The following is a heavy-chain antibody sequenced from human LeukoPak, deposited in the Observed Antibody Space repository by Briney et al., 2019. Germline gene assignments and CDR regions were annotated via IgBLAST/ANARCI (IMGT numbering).Heavy chain of an antibody. CDR3: AKGRGGASSSSLPHDY. CDR1: GFTFSSYA. J-gene: IGHJ4*02. Sequence: GGSLRLSCAASGFTFSSYAMSWVRQAPGKGLEWVSAISRSGGSTYYADSVKGRFTISRDNSKNTLYLQMNSLRAEDTAVYYCAKGRGGASSSSLPHDYWGQGTLVTVSS. CDR2: ISRSGGST. V-gene: IGHV3-23*01. D-gene: IGHD6-6*01.